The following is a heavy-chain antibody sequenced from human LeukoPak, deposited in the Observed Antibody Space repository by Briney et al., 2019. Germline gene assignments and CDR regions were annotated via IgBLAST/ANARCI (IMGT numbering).Heavy chain of an antibody. D-gene: IGHD3-22*01. CDR3: ARGAYYDSSGGPYYYGMDV. V-gene: IGHV1-69*13. J-gene: IGHJ6*02. CDR2: IIPIFGTA. Sequence: ASVKVSCKASGGTFSSYAISWVRQAPGQGLEWMGGIIPIFGTANYAQKFQGRVTITADESTSTAYMELRSLRSDDTAVYYCARGAYYDSSGGPYYYGMDVWGQGTTVTVSS. CDR1: GGTFSSYA.